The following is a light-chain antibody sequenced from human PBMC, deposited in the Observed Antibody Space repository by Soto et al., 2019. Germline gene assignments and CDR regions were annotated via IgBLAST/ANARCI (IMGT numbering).Light chain of an antibody. CDR2: GNF. CDR1: SSNIGAGYD. J-gene: IGLJ3*02. V-gene: IGLV1-40*01. CDR3: QSYDTSLSAAV. Sequence: QSVLTQPPSVSGAPGQRVTISCTGSSSNIGAGYDVHWYQQLPGSAPKLLIYGNFNRPSGVPDRFSGSRSGTSASLAITGLQADDESDYYCQSYDTSLSAAVFGGGTKVTVL.